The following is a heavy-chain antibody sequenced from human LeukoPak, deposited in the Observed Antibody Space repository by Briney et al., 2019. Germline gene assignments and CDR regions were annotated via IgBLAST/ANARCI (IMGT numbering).Heavy chain of an antibody. D-gene: IGHD3-10*01. CDR1: GGSISTYY. CDR2: IYYSGST. J-gene: IGHJ5*02. V-gene: IGHV4-59*01. CDR3: AGSGLSWFGP. Sequence: SETLSLTCTVSGGSISTYYWSWIRQPPGKGLEWIGYIYYSGSTNYNPSLKSRVTISVDTSKNQFSLKLSSVTAADTAVYYCAGSGLSWFGPWGQGTLVTVSS.